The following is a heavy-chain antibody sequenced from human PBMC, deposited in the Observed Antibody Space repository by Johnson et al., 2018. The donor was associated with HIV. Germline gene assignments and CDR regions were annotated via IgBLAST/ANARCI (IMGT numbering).Heavy chain of an antibody. CDR2: IYSGGTT. CDR3: SIIAVAVSGDAFDI. CDR1: GFTFSSNY. J-gene: IGHJ3*02. D-gene: IGHD6-19*01. V-gene: IGHV3-66*01. Sequence: VQLVESGGGVVQPGGSLRLSCAASGFTFSSNYMNWVRQAPGKGLEWVSVIYSGGTTYYADSVKGRFTISRDNAKHALYLQVNSLRAGDTAVYYCSIIAVAVSGDAFDIWGQGTMVTVSS.